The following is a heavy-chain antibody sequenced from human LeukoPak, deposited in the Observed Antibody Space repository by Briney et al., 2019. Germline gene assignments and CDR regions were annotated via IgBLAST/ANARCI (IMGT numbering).Heavy chain of an antibody. CDR3: ARAYYYDSRWFDP. D-gene: IGHD3-22*01. CDR1: GGPISSGDYY. Sequence: SETLSLTCTVSGGPISSGDYYWSWIRQPPGKGLEWIGYIYSSGSTYYNPSLKSRVTISIYPSRNQFSLKLSSVTAADTAVYFCARAYYYDSRWFDPWGQGTLVTVSS. J-gene: IGHJ5*02. CDR2: IYSSGST. V-gene: IGHV4-30-4*01.